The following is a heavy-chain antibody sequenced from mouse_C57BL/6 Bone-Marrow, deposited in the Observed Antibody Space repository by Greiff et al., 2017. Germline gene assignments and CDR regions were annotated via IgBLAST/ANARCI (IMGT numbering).Heavy chain of an antibody. CDR2: IRLKSDNYAT. V-gene: IGHV6-3*01. J-gene: IGHJ4*01. Sequence: EVKVEESGGGLVQPGGSMKLSCVASGFTFSNYWMNWVRQSPEKGLEWVAQIRLKSDNYATHYAESVKGRFTISRDDSKSSVYLQMNNLRAEDTGIYYCTGFFYDGYYEDAMDYWGQGTSVTVSS. CDR3: TGFFYDGYYEDAMDY. D-gene: IGHD2-3*01. CDR1: GFTFSNYW.